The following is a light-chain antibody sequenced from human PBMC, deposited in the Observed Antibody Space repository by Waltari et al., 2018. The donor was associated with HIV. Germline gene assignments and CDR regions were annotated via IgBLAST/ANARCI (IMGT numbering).Light chain of an antibody. CDR2: EVT. CDR1: SSDVGGYNF. J-gene: IGLJ2*01. CDR3: SSYAGGNNLV. V-gene: IGLV2-8*01. Sequence: QSALTQPPSASGSPGQSVTISCPGTSSDVGGYNFVSWYQQHPGKAPKLMIFEVTNRPSGVPARFSGSKTGNTASLTVSGLQADDEADYYCSSYAGGNNLVFGGGTKLTVL.